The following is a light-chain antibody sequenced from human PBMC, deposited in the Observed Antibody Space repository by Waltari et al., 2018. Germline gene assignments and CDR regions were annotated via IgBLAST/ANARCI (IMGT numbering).Light chain of an antibody. J-gene: IGKJ2*01. CDR1: ESLRHGNGINY. Sequence: VMTQSPLSLPVHPGDSASISCRSSESLRHGNGINYLDWYLQKPGQPPQLLIYLASDRASEVTDRFSGSGSGTDFTLRIHRVEPDDVGVYYCMQTLQTPYTFGQGTKLEIK. CDR3: MQTLQTPYT. V-gene: IGKV2-28*01. CDR2: LAS.